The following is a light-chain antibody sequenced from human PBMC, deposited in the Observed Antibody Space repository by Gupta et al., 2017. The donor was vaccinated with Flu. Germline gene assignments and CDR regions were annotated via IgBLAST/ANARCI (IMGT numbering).Light chain of an antibody. CDR2: KAS. CDR1: QSISSW. CDR3: QQYNSYPRT. J-gene: IGKJ4*01. Sequence: PSTLSASVGDRVTITCRASQSISSWLAWYQQKPGKAPKLLIYKASSLESGVPSRFSGSGSGTEYTLTISSLQPDDFATYYCQQYNSYPRTFGGGTKVEIE. V-gene: IGKV1-5*03.